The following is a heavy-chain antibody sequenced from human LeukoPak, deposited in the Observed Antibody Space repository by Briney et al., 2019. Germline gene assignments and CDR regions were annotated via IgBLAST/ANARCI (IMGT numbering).Heavy chain of an antibody. Sequence: PSETLTLTCAVYGGSFSGYYWRWIRQPPGKGLEWIGEINNSGTTNYNPYLKSRVTISVDTSKNQFSLKMSSVTAADTAVYYCAREGSAVTNFDYWGQGTLVTVSS. J-gene: IGHJ4*02. V-gene: IGHV4-34*01. CDR2: INNSGTT. CDR1: GGSFSGYY. D-gene: IGHD3-10*01. CDR3: AREGSAVTNFDY.